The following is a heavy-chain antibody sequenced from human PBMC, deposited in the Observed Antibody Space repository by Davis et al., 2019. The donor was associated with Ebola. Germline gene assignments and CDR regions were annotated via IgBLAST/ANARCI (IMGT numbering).Heavy chain of an antibody. CDR1: RFTFTNAW. D-gene: IGHD3-9*01. CDR3: ATGMPYYDVLTGHYLSPHGFDV. V-gene: IGHV3-15*01. Sequence: GESLKISCAASRFTFTNAWMSWVRQAPGKGLEWVGRIKSKTDGGTTDYAAPVKGRFTISRDDSKNTLYLQMNSLSTEDTAVYYCATGMPYYDVLTGHYLSPHGFDVWGQGTTVTVSS. CDR2: IKSKTDGGTT. J-gene: IGHJ3*01.